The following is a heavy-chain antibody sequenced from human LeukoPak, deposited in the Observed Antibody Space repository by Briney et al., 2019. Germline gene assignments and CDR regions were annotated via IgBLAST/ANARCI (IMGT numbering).Heavy chain of an antibody. CDR1: GASISRYY. Sequence: SETLSLTCTVSGASISRYYWSWIRQPPGKGLEWIGHISYSGSTNYNPSLNSRVTVSVDTSKNQFSLKLSSVTAADTAVYYCARDLSAWGIAVAGEFDYWGQGTLVTVSS. V-gene: IGHV4-59*12. D-gene: IGHD6-19*01. J-gene: IGHJ4*02. CDR3: ARDLSAWGIAVAGEFDY. CDR2: ISYSGST.